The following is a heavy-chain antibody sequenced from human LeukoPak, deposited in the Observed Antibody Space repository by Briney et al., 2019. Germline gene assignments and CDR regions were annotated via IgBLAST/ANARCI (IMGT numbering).Heavy chain of an antibody. J-gene: IGHJ4*02. Sequence: GRSLRLSCAASGFTFRTYGMHWVRQAPGKGLEWVSYISSSGTTMNYAESVKGRFTISRDNAKNSLYLQMNSLRAEDTAVYYCARVASVRGNYFDYWGQGTLVTVSS. D-gene: IGHD5/OR15-5a*01. CDR3: ARVASVRGNYFDY. V-gene: IGHV3-48*01. CDR2: ISSSGTTM. CDR1: GFTFRTYG.